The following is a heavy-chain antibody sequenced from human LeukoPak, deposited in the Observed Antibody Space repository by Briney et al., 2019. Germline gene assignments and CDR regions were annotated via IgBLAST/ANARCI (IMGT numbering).Heavy chain of an antibody. CDR1: VYTFTGYY. D-gene: IGHD3-10*01. CDR2: INPNSGGT. Sequence: ASVKVSCKASVYTFTGYYMHWVRQAPGQGLEWMGWINPNSGGTNYAQKFQGRVTITRDTSISAAYMELSRLRSDDTAVYYCARTRWVRGLEDFDYWGQGTLVTVSS. V-gene: IGHV1-2*02. J-gene: IGHJ4*02. CDR3: ARTRWVRGLEDFDY.